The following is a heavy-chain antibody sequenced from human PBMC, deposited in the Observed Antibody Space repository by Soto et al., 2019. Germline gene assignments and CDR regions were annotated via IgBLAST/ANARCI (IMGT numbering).Heavy chain of an antibody. D-gene: IGHD1-26*01. CDR2: ISYDGSNT. CDR3: AKEGGLSGSYYISSSYYFDY. J-gene: IGHJ4*02. CDR1: GFTFSSYG. Sequence: QVQLVESGGGVVQPGRSLRLSCAASGFTFSSYGMHWVGQAPGKGLEWVAIISYDGSNTYYADSVKGRFTISRDNSKNTLYLQMNSLRAEDTSVYYCAKEGGLSGSYYISSSYYFDYWGQGTLVTVSS. V-gene: IGHV3-30*18.